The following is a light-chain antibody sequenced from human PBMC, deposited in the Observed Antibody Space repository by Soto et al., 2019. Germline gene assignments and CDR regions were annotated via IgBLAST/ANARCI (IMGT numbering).Light chain of an antibody. Sequence: EKVMTQSPGSLSVSPGERAALSCRASQSVGSNLAWYQRKPGQAPRLLIYGASTRATGIPSRFSGSGSGTEFTLTISSLQSEDFAVYYCQQRGKWPSTFGPGTKVE. J-gene: IGKJ2*02. CDR2: GAS. V-gene: IGKV3-15*01. CDR1: QSVGSN. CDR3: QQRGKWPST.